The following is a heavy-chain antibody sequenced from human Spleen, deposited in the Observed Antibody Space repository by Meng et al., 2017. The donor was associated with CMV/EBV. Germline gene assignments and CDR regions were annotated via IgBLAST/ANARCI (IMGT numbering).Heavy chain of an antibody. D-gene: IGHD3-10*01. CDR1: GGSFSGYY. CDR2: INHSGST. Sequence: YGGSFSGYYWSWIRQPPGKGLEWIGEINHSGSTNYHPSLKSRVTISVDTSKNQFSLKLSSVTAADTAVYYCARGRGFKGSSYWYFDLWGRGTLVTVSS. CDR3: ARGRGFKGSSYWYFDL. J-gene: IGHJ2*01. V-gene: IGHV4-34*01.